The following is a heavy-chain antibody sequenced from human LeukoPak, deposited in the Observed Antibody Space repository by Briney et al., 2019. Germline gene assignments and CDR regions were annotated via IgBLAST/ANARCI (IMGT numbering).Heavy chain of an antibody. CDR3: ARHRSSWLIDY. CDR2: ISYDGSNK. V-gene: IGHV3-30-3*01. J-gene: IGHJ4*02. Sequence: GGSLRLSCAASGFTFSSYAMHWVRQAPGKGLEWVAVISYDGSNKYYADSVKGRFTISRDNSKNTLYLQMNSLRAEDTAVYYCARHRSSWLIDYWGQGTLVTVSS. CDR1: GFTFSSYA. D-gene: IGHD6-6*01.